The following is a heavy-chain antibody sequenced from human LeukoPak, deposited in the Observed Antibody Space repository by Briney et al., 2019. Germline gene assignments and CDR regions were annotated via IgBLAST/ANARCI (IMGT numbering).Heavy chain of an antibody. Sequence: GGSLRLSCAASGFTFSSYEMNWVRQAPGKGLEWVSYISSSGSTIYYADSVKGRFTISRNNAKNSLYLQMNSLRAEYTAVYYCARAGLGDYRVSFDYWGQGTLVTVSS. CDR1: GFTFSSYE. CDR2: ISSSGSTI. V-gene: IGHV3-48*03. CDR3: ARAGLGDYRVSFDY. J-gene: IGHJ4*02. D-gene: IGHD4-17*01.